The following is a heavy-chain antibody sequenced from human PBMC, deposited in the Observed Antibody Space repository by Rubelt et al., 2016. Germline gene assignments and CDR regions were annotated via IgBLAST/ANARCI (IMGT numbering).Heavy chain of an antibody. D-gene: IGHD6-19*01. V-gene: IGHV3-7*05. CDR2: IKQDGSEK. Sequence: EVQLVESGGGLVQPGGSLRLSCAASGFTFSSYWMSWVRQAPGKGLEWVANIKQDGSEKYYVDSVKGRFTISRDNAKNSLFLQMNSLRAEDTAVYYCARDREAVAGRGGDAFDIWGEGTMVTVSS. CDR1: GFTFSSYW. CDR3: ARDREAVAGRGGDAFDI. J-gene: IGHJ3*02.